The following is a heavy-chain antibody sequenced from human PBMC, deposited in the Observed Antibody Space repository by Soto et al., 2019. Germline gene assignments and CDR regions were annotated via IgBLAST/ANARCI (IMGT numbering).Heavy chain of an antibody. Sequence: GASVKVSCKASGGTFSSYTISWVRQAPGQGLEWMGRIIPILGIANYAQKFQGRVTITADKSTSTAYMELSSLRSEDTAVYYCARDMKPPQKYGDSHNWFDPWGQGTLVTVSS. D-gene: IGHD4-17*01. J-gene: IGHJ5*02. V-gene: IGHV1-69*04. CDR1: GGTFSSYT. CDR3: ARDMKPPQKYGDSHNWFDP. CDR2: IIPILGIA.